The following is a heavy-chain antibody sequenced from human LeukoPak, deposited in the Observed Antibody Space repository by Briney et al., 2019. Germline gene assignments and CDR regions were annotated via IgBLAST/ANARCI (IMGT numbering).Heavy chain of an antibody. CDR1: GFTFSSYT. D-gene: IGHD3-3*01. CDR3: AKVLGNITIFEGDFDY. V-gene: IGHV3-23*01. Sequence: PGGSLRLSCAASGFTFSSYTMGWVRQAPGKGLEWVSDINMSGGTTYYADSVQGRLTISRDNSKNTLYLQMNSLRAEDTAIYYCAKVLGNITIFEGDFDYWGQGTLVTVSS. CDR2: INMSGGTT. J-gene: IGHJ4*02.